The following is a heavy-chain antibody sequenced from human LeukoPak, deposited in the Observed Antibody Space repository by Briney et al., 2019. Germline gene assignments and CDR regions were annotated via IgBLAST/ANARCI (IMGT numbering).Heavy chain of an antibody. D-gene: IGHD6-19*01. Sequence: PSETLSLTCTVSGGSISSYYWSWIRQPPGKGLEWIGYIYYSGSTNYNPSLKSRVTISVDTSKNQFSLKLSSVTAADTAVYYCARVRPRESSGWYLGFDYWGQGTLVTVSS. CDR3: ARVRPRESSGWYLGFDY. J-gene: IGHJ4*02. CDR2: IYYSGST. V-gene: IGHV4-59*01. CDR1: GGSISSYY.